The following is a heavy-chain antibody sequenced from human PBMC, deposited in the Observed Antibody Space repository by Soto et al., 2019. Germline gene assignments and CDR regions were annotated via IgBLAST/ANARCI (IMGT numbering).Heavy chain of an antibody. J-gene: IGHJ6*02. Sequence: QVQLVESGGGVVQPGTSLRLSCAASRLTFSAHDMHWVRQAPGKGLEWVALIWSDGSRGFYADSVKGRFTISRVNFKNTLYLQMNSLGAEDTAVYYCAGEPKGGAYDMDVWGQGTTVTVSS. D-gene: IGHD3-16*01. V-gene: IGHV3-33*01. CDR3: AGEPKGGAYDMDV. CDR1: RLTFSAHD. CDR2: IWSDGSRG.